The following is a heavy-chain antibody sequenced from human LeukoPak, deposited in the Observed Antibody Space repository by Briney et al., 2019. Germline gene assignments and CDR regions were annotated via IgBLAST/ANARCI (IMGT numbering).Heavy chain of an antibody. CDR1: GGSISSYY. D-gene: IGHD3-10*01. V-gene: IGHV4-59*01. Sequence: SETLSLTCTVSGGSISSYYWSWIRQPPGKGLEWIGYIYYSGSTNYNPSLKSRVAISVDTSKNQFSLKLSSVTAADTAVYYCARGGDDYNDYWGQGTLVTVSS. CDR3: ARGGDDYNDY. J-gene: IGHJ4*02. CDR2: IYYSGST.